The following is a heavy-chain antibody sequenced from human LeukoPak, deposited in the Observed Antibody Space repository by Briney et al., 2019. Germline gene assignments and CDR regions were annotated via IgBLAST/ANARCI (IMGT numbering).Heavy chain of an antibody. D-gene: IGHD3-22*01. CDR1: GFTFSSYA. Sequence: GGSLRLSCAASGFTFSSYAMSWVRQAPGKGLEWVSAISGSGGSTYYADSVKGRFTISRDNSKNTLYLQMNSLRAEDTAVYYCAKSVTMMRRGGRGYFDYWGQGTLVTVSS. J-gene: IGHJ4*02. V-gene: IGHV3-23*01. CDR2: ISGSGGST. CDR3: AKSVTMMRRGGRGYFDY.